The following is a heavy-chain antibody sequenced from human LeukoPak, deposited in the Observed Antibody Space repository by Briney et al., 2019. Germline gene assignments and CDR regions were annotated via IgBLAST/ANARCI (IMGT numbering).Heavy chain of an antibody. CDR1: GYTFSSYG. CDR2: ISAYNGNT. J-gene: IGHJ5*02. CDR3: AREVFWGFDP. V-gene: IGHV1-18*01. D-gene: IGHD7-27*01. Sequence: GASVNVSCKASGYTFSSYGISWVRQAPGQGLEWMGCISAYNGNTNYAQKLQGRVTMTIDTSTRIAYMELRSLRSDDAAVYYCAREVFWGFDPWGQGTLVTVSS.